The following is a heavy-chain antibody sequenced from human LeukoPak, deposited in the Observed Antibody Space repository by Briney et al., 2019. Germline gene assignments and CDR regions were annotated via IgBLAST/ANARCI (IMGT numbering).Heavy chain of an antibody. J-gene: IGHJ4*02. D-gene: IGHD3-22*01. CDR3: ARRHYYDSSGYSYFDY. CDR2: IYPGDSDT. V-gene: IGHV5-51*01. CDR1: EYSFTSYW. Sequence: GESLKISCQGSEYSFTSYWIGWVRQMPGKGLEWMGIIYPGDSDTRYSPSFQGQVTISADKSISTAYLQWSSLKASDTAMYYCARRHYYDSSGYSYFDYWGQGTLVTVSS.